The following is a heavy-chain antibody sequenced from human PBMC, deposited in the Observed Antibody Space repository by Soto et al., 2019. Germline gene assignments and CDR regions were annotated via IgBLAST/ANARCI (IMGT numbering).Heavy chain of an antibody. CDR2: ISYDGSNK. D-gene: IGHD3-3*01. V-gene: IGHV3-30*18. CDR1: GFTFSSYG. CDR3: AKGAGGFLEWLLSYMDV. J-gene: IGHJ6*03. Sequence: QVQLVESGGGVVQPGRSLRLSCAASGFTFSSYGMHWVRQAPGKGLEWVAVISYDGSNKYYADSVKGRFTISRDNSKKPLYLKMNSLKAEDTVVYYCAKGAGGFLEWLLSYMDVWGKGTTVTVSS.